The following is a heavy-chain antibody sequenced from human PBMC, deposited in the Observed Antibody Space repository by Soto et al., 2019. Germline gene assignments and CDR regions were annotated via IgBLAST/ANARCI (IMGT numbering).Heavy chain of an antibody. V-gene: IGHV3-9*01. CDR2: ISWNSGSI. D-gene: IGHD2-15*01. J-gene: IGHJ3*02. CDR3: AKDTPQYCSGGSCYPLGAFDI. Sequence: GGSLRLSCAASGFTFDDYAMHWVRQAPGKGLEWVSGISWNSGSIGYADSVKGRFTISRDNAKNSLYLQMNSLRAEDTALYYCAKDTPQYCSGGSCYPLGAFDIWGQGTMVTVSS. CDR1: GFTFDDYA.